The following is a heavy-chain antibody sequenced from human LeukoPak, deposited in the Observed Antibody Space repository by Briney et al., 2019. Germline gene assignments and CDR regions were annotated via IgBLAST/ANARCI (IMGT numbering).Heavy chain of an antibody. CDR3: ARDQRSIVAADAS. CDR1: GYSISSGYY. J-gene: IGHJ5*02. D-gene: IGHD6-13*01. V-gene: IGHV4-38-2*02. Sequence: SETLSLTCTVSGYSISSGYYWGWIRQPPGKGLEWIGSIYHSGSTYYNPSLKSRVTISVDTSKNQFSLKLSSVTAADTAVYYCARDQRSIVAADASWGQGTLVTVSS. CDR2: IYHSGST.